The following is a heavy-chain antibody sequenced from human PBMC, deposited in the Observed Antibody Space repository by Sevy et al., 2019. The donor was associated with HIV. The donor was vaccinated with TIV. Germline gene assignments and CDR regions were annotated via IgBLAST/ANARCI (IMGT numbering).Heavy chain of an antibody. CDR1: GYTFSNYG. J-gene: IGHJ4*02. CDR3: VRDESFSLIVVDPDY. D-gene: IGHD3-22*01. Sequence: ASVKVSCQASGYTFSNYGVTWVRQAPGQGLEWMGWISGYNGNKKYAQKFQDRVIMTTDTATRTAYMELRSLRSDDTAVYYCVRDESFSLIVVDPDYWGQGTLVTVSS. CDR2: ISGYNGNK. V-gene: IGHV1-18*01.